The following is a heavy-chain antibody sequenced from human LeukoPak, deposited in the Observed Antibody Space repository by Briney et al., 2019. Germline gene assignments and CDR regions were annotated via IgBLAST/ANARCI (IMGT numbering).Heavy chain of an antibody. D-gene: IGHD6-13*01. CDR1: GYSISRGYY. V-gene: IGHV4-38-2*01. CDR2: IYHSGST. Sequence: TSETLSLTCAVSGYSISRGYYWGWIRQPPGKGLDWIGSIYHSGSTYYNPSLKSRVTISVHTSKNQFSLKLSSVTAADTAVYYCARRSVAAAANYYYYYMDVWGKGTTVTVSS. J-gene: IGHJ6*03. CDR3: ARRSVAAAANYYYYYMDV.